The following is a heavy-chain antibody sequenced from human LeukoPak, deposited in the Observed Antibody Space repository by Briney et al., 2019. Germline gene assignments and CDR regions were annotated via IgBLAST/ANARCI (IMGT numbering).Heavy chain of an antibody. CDR1: GFTFSSYS. Sequence: PGGSLRLSCAASGFTFSSYSMNWVRQAPGKGLEWVSSISSSSSYIYYADSVKGRFTISRDNAKNSLYLQMNSLRAEDTAVYYCARDPIRVAVANDYWGQGTLVTVSS. J-gene: IGHJ4*02. CDR2: ISSSSSYI. D-gene: IGHD6-19*01. CDR3: ARDPIRVAVANDY. V-gene: IGHV3-21*01.